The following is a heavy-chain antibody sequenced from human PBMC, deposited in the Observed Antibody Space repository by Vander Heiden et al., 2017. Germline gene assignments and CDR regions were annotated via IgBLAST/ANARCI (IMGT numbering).Heavy chain of an antibody. Sequence: EVQLVESGGGLSQPGGSLTLSCAASGFTVSSNYMSWVRQAPGKGLEWVSVIYSGGSTYDADSVKGRFTISRDNSKNTLYLQMTSLRAEDTAVYYCARDPGGYFDYWGQGTLVTVSS. CDR3: ARDPGGYFDY. D-gene: IGHD3-10*01. CDR1: GFTVSSNY. V-gene: IGHV3-53*01. CDR2: IYSGGST. J-gene: IGHJ4*02.